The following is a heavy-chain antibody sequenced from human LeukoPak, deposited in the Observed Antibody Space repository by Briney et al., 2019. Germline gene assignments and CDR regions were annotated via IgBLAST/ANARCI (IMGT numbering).Heavy chain of an antibody. V-gene: IGHV4-30-2*01. CDR1: GGSISSGGYS. CDR2: IYHSGST. Sequence: PSETLSLTCAVSGGSISSGGYSWSWIRQPPGKGLEWIGYIYHSGSTYYSPSLKGRVTISVDGSANQFFLNLNSVTAADTAMYYCARCQGGSAQTLDHWGQGILVTVSS. J-gene: IGHJ4*02. D-gene: IGHD3-16*01. CDR3: ARCQGGSAQTLDH.